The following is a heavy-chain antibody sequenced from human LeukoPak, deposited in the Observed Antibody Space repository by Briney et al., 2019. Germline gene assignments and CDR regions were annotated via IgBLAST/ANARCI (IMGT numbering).Heavy chain of an antibody. J-gene: IGHJ4*02. Sequence: SETLSLTCTVSGDSISRMGNYWSWIRQPPGKGLEWIGYIYYSGSTYYKPSLKSRLTMSLHTSRNQFSLKVTSVTAADTAVYYCARHPEWLLTFDYWGQGTLVTVSS. CDR3: ARHPEWLLTFDY. CDR2: IYYSGST. D-gene: IGHD6-19*01. CDR1: GDSISRMGNY. V-gene: IGHV4-30-4*08.